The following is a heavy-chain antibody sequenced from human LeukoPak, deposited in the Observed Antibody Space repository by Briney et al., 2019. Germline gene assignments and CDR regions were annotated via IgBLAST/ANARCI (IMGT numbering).Heavy chain of an antibody. J-gene: IGHJ4*02. V-gene: IGHV4-59*01. D-gene: IGHD4-17*01. CDR3: ARGGAHCGDFYFDY. Sequence: SETLSLTCTVSGGSISSYYWSWIRQPPGKGLEWIGYIYYSGSTSYNPSLKSRVTISVDTSKNQFSLKLSSVTAADTAVYYCARGGAHCGDFYFDYWGQGTLVTVSS. CDR2: IYYSGST. CDR1: GGSISSYY.